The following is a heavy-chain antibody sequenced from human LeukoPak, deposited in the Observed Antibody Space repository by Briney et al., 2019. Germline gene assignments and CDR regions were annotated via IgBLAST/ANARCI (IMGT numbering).Heavy chain of an antibody. Sequence: ASVKVSCKASGYTFTSYYMHWVRQAPGQGLEWMGIINPSGGSTSYAQKFQGRVTMTRDMSTSTVYMELSSLRSEDTAVYYCAGDFATAMVTQYWGQGALVTVSS. J-gene: IGHJ4*02. V-gene: IGHV1-46*01. CDR2: INPSGGST. CDR3: AGDFATAMVTQY. D-gene: IGHD5-18*01. CDR1: GYTFTSYY.